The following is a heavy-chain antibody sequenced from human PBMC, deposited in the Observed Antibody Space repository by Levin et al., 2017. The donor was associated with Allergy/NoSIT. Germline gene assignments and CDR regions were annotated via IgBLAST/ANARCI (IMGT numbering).Heavy chain of an antibody. CDR2: INPNSGGT. Sequence: ASVKVSCKASGYTFTGYYMHWVRQAPGQGLEWMGWINPNSGGTNYAQKFQGRVTMTRDTSISTAYMELSRLRSDDTAVYYCARDFGIAAAGAKEYFQHWGQGTLVTVSS. J-gene: IGHJ1*01. CDR1: GYTFTGYY. D-gene: IGHD6-13*01. CDR3: ARDFGIAAAGAKEYFQH. V-gene: IGHV1-2*02.